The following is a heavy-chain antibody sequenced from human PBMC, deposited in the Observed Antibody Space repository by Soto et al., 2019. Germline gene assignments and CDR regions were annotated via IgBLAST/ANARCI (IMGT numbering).Heavy chain of an antibody. CDR2: IHPNGGST. CDR3: ARGLGLGDC. CDR1: GYTFSSYY. D-gene: IGHD3-9*01. J-gene: IGHJ4*02. V-gene: IGHV1-46*01. Sequence: QVQLVQSGAEVKKPGASVKVSCKASGYTFSSYYIHWVRQAPGQGLEWIGIIHPNGGSTNCAQIFKGRLTVTRDTSTATVYMYLSALTSDDTAMYYCARGLGLGDCWGQGTLVTVSS.